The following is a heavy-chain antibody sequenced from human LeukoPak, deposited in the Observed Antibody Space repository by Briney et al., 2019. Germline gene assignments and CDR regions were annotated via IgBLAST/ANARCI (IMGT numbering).Heavy chain of an antibody. D-gene: IGHD3-10*01. CDR2: MNPNSGNT. Sequence: GSSVKVSCKASEYTFTDYDMNWVRQATGQGLEWIGWMNPNSGNTGYAPKFQGRVTMTRDTSINTAYMELSSLTSEDTAVYYCARDGWFGGSEGFWFDPWGQGTLVTVSS. J-gene: IGHJ5*02. CDR3: ARDGWFGGSEGFWFDP. V-gene: IGHV1-8*01. CDR1: EYTFTDYD.